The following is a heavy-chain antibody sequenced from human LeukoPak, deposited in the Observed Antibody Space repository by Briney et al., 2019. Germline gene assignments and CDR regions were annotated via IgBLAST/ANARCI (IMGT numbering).Heavy chain of an antibody. D-gene: IGHD3-3*01. Sequence: SETLSLTCTVSGGSISSSSYYWGWIRQPPGQGLEWIGSIYYSGSTYYNPSLKSRVTISVDTSKNQFSLKLSSVTAADTAVYYCARRYYDFWSGYYFRGGFDPWGQGTLVTVSS. J-gene: IGHJ5*02. CDR1: GGSISSSSYY. CDR3: ARRYYDFWSGYYFRGGFDP. CDR2: IYYSGST. V-gene: IGHV4-39*07.